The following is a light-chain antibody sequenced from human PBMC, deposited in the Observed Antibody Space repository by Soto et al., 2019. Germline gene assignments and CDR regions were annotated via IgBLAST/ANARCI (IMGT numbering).Light chain of an antibody. CDR1: SSDVGANNY. V-gene: IGLV2-14*01. Sequence: QSVLTQPASVSGSPGQSITISCTGTSSDVGANNYVSWYQQHPGKAPKLMISEVNNRPSSNRFSGSKSGNTASLTISGLQAEDEADYYCSSYTSSSTYVFGTGTKVTVL. CDR2: EVN. J-gene: IGLJ1*01. CDR3: SSYTSSSTYV.